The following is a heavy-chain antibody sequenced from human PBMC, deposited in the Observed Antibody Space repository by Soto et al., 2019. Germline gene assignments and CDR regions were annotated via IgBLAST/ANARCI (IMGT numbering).Heavy chain of an antibody. D-gene: IGHD3-22*01. J-gene: IGHJ4*02. CDR3: ARFYYESSGYTFDY. Sequence: LSLTCAVSGGSISSGGSSWSWIRQPPGKGLEWIGYIYHSGSTYYNPSLKSRVTISVDRSKNQFSLKLSSVTAADTAVYYCARFYYESSGYTFDYWGQGTLVTVSS. V-gene: IGHV4-30-2*01. CDR2: IYHSGST. CDR1: GGSISSGGSS.